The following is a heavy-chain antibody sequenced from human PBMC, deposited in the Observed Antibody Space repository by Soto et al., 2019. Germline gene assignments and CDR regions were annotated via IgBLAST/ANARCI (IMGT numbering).Heavy chain of an antibody. Sequence: ASVKVSCKASGYTFTSYYMHWVRQAPGQGLEWMGIINPSGGSTSYAQKFQGRVTMTRDTSTSTVYMELSSLRSEDTAVYYCARLSIGAVGATSYAFDIWGQGTMGTVSS. D-gene: IGHD1-26*01. V-gene: IGHV1-46*01. CDR3: ARLSIGAVGATSYAFDI. J-gene: IGHJ3*02. CDR2: INPSGGST. CDR1: GYTFTSYY.